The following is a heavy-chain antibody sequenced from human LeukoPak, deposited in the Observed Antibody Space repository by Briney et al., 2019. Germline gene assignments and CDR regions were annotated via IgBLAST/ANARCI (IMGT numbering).Heavy chain of an antibody. J-gene: IGHJ3*02. D-gene: IGHD3-10*01. CDR2: ISAYYGNT. CDR1: RYTFTSYG. CDR3: ARDRGAWCGEIGAFDI. Sequence: ASVKVSRKASRYTFTSYGISWVRQAPGQGLEWMGWISAYYGNTNNAQKLQVRVTMTTDTSTSKAYMELRSLRSDDTAVYYCARDRGAWCGEIGAFDIWGQGTMVTVSS. V-gene: IGHV1-18*01.